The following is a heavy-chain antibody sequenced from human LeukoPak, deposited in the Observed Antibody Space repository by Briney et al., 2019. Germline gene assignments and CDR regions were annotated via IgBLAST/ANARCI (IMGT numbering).Heavy chain of an antibody. V-gene: IGHV4-39*01. CDR1: GGSISSSSYY. D-gene: IGHD5-12*01. Sequence: PSETLSLTCTVSGGSISSSSYYWGWIRQPPGKGLEWIGSIYYSGSTYYNPSLKSRVTISVDTSKNQSSLKLSSVTAADTAVYYCARHNDVDKKPPWVYWYFDLWGRGTLVTVSS. CDR3: ARHNDVDKKPPWVYWYFDL. J-gene: IGHJ2*01. CDR2: IYYSGST.